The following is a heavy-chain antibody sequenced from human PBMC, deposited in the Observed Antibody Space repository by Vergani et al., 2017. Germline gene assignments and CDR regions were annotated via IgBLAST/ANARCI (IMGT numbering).Heavy chain of an antibody. D-gene: IGHD2-2*01. J-gene: IGHJ5*02. Sequence: QVQLQESGPGLVKPSETLSLTCTVSGGSISSYYWSWIRKPPGKGLEWIGYIYYSGSTNYNPSLKSRVTISVDTSKNQFSLKLSSVTAADTAVYYCARTYCSSTICYWVTWFDPWGQGTLVTVSS. CDR1: GGSISSYY. CDR3: ARTYCSSTICYWVTWFDP. CDR2: IYYSGST. V-gene: IGHV4-59*01.